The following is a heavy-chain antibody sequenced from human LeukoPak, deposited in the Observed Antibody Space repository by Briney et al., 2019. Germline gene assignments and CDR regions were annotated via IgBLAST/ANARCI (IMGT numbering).Heavy chain of an antibody. V-gene: IGHV3-21*04. CDR1: GFTFSSYT. J-gene: IGHJ4*02. CDR3: AKAAGRGYNYGDYFDY. D-gene: IGHD5-18*01. Sequence: GGSLRLSCAASGFTFSSYTMNWVRQAPVKGLEWISSISSTSSSIYYADSVKGRFTISRDNAKNTLYLQMNSLRAEDTAVYYCAKAAGRGYNYGDYFDYWGQGTLVTVSS. CDR2: ISSTSSSI.